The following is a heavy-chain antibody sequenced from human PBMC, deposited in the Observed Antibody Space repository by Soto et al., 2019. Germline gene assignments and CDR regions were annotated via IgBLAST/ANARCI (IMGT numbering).Heavy chain of an antibody. CDR2: ISAYNGNT. V-gene: IGHV1-18*04. CDR3: ARDYYGSGSYYNSPERNYYGMDV. CDR1: GYTFTSYG. J-gene: IGHJ6*02. D-gene: IGHD3-10*01. Sequence: ASVKVSCKASGYTFTSYGISWVLQAPGQGLEWMGWISAYNGNTNYAQKLQGRVTMTTDTSTSTAYMELRSLRSDDTAVYYCARDYYGSGSYYNSPERNYYGMDVWGQGTTVTVSS.